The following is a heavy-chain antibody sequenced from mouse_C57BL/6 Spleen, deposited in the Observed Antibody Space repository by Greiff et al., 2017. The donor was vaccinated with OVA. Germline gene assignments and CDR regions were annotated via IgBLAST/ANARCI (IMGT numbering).Heavy chain of an antibody. J-gene: IGHJ3*01. V-gene: IGHV7-3*01. CDR3: ARWNYGTFAY. CDR1: GFTFTDYY. CDR2: IRNKANGYTT. D-gene: IGHD1-1*01. Sequence: EVQLVESGGGLVQPGGSLSLSCAASGFTFTDYYMSWVRQPPGKSLEWLGFIRNKANGYTTEYSASVKGWFTISRDNSQSILYLQMKALRAEDSATYYCARWNYGTFAYWRQGTLVTVSA.